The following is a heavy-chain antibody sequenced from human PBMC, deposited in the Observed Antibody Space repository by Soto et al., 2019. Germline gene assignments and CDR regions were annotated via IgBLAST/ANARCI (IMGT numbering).Heavy chain of an antibody. CDR1: GFTFITYA. J-gene: IGHJ4*02. D-gene: IGHD6-19*01. CDR2: ISGSGDST. V-gene: IGHV3-23*01. Sequence: GGSLRLSCAASGFTFITYAMTWVRQAPGKGLEWVSGISGSGDSTYHADSVKGRFTVSRDNSKNTLYLQMNSLRAEDTAVFYCAKERSSGWSLDYWGQGT. CDR3: AKERSSGWSLDY.